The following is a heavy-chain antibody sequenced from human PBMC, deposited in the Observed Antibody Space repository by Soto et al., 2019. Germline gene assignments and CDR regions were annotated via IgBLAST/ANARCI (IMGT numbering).Heavy chain of an antibody. CDR1: GGSISSYY. V-gene: IGHV4-59*01. J-gene: IGHJ6*02. CDR3: ARDSADYYDSSGYYPPDYYYGMDV. Sequence: SETLSLTCTVSGGSISSYYWSWIRQPPGKGLEWIGYIYYSGSTNYNPSLKSRVTISVDTSKNQFSLKLSSVTAADTAVYYCARDSADYYDSSGYYPPDYYYGMDVWGQGTTVTVS. D-gene: IGHD3-22*01. CDR2: IYYSGST.